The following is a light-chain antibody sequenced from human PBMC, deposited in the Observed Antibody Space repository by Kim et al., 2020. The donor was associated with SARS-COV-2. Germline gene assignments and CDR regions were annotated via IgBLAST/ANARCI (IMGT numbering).Light chain of an antibody. J-gene: IGKJ2*01. CDR3: QQYYNPPFT. CDR1: QSVLYSANNKNY. V-gene: IGKV4-1*01. CDR2: WAS. Sequence: DIVMTQSPDSLAVSLGERATIKCKSSQSVLYSANNKNYLAWFQLKPGQPPKLLVYWASTRESGVPDRFSGSGSGTDFTLTISSLQAEDVAVYYCQQYYNPPFTFGQGTKLEIK.